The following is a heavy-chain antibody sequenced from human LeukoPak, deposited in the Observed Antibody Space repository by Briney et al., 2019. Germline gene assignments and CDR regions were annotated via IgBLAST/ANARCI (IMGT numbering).Heavy chain of an antibody. Sequence: GGSLRLSCAASGFTFSSYAMSWVRQAPGKGLEWVSGISGSGGSTYYADSVKGRFTISRDNPKNTLFLQMNSLRAEDTAVYYCAKARTGHFDYWGQGTLATVSS. CDR1: GFTFSSYA. V-gene: IGHV3-23*01. D-gene: IGHD2-8*02. CDR2: ISGSGGST. CDR3: AKARTGHFDY. J-gene: IGHJ4*02.